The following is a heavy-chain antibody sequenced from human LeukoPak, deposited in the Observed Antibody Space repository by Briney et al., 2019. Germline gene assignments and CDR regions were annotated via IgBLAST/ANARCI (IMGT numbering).Heavy chain of an antibody. V-gene: IGHV1-69*13. CDR1: GGTFISYA. CDR3: ARDINIEVKKCSSTSCYTTPLGY. D-gene: IGHD2-2*02. Sequence: SVKVSCKASGGTFISYAISWVRQAPGQGLEWMGGIIPIFGTAHYAQKFQGRVTITAEESTSTAYMELSSLRSGDTAVYYCARDINIEVKKCSSTSCYTTPLGYWGQGTLVTVPS. J-gene: IGHJ4*02. CDR2: IIPIFGTA.